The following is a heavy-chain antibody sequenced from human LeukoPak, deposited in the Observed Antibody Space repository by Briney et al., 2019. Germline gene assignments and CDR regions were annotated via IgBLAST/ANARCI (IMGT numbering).Heavy chain of an antibody. D-gene: IGHD3-10*01. CDR1: GGTFSNFA. CDR3: ARVILGKYASGSEEYFQH. Sequence: SVKVSCKASGGTFSNFAITWVRQAPGQGLEWMGGIIPLSGTAHYAQNLQGRLTITTDESTGTAYMELRSLRSDDTAVYYCARVILGKYASGSEEYFQHWGQGTLVTVSS. V-gene: IGHV1-69*05. J-gene: IGHJ1*01. CDR2: IIPLSGTA.